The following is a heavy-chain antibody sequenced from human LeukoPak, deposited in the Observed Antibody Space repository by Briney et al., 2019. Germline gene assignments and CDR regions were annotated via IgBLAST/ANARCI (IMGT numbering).Heavy chain of an antibody. CDR2: ISSSGSYI. CDR1: GFTFSCYS. CDR3: ARDFRGDYYDSSGYYDFGIDY. Sequence: GGSLRLSCAASGFTFSCYSMNWVLQAPGKGLEWVSSISSSGSYIYYADSVKGRFTISRDNAKNSLYLQMNSLRAEDTAVYYCARDFRGDYYDSSGYYDFGIDYWGQGTLVTVSS. D-gene: IGHD3-22*01. V-gene: IGHV3-21*01. J-gene: IGHJ4*02.